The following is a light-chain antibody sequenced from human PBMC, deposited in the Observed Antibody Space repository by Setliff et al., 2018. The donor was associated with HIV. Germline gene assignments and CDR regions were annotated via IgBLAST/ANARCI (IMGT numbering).Light chain of an antibody. CDR1: SSDVGSYNL. Sequence: VLTQPASVSGSPGQSITISCTGTSSDVGSYNLVSWYQQHPGKAPKLMIYEVSKRPSGVSNRFSGSKSGNTASLTISGLQAEDETDYYCCSYAGSGTSYVFGTGTKVTVL. J-gene: IGLJ1*01. V-gene: IGLV2-23*02. CDR2: EVS. CDR3: CSYAGSGTSYV.